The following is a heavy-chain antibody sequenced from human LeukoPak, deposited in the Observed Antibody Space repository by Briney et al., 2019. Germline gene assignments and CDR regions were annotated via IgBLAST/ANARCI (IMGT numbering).Heavy chain of an antibody. CDR3: ARDARYCGGDCYSTFDY. V-gene: IGHV1-69*05. J-gene: IGHJ4*02. Sequence: SVKLSCKASGGTFSTYATSWVRQAPGQGLEWIGWIIPIFGTTNYAQKFQGRVTITTDESTSTAYLEMSSLRSEDTAVYYCARDARYCGGDCYSTFDYWGQGTLVTVSS. CDR2: IIPIFGTT. CDR1: GGTFSTYA. D-gene: IGHD2-21*02.